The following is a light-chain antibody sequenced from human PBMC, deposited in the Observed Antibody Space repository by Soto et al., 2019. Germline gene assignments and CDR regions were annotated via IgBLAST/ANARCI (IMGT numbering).Light chain of an antibody. CDR2: DTT. J-gene: IGKJ1*01. CDR1: QDISNY. V-gene: IGKV1-33*01. Sequence: DIQMTQSPSSLSASVGDRVTITCQASQDISNYLNWYQQKPGKAPKLLIYDTTNLETGVPSRFSGSRSGTDFTFTISSLQPEDIATYYCQQYDNLAWTFGQGTKVDIK. CDR3: QQYDNLAWT.